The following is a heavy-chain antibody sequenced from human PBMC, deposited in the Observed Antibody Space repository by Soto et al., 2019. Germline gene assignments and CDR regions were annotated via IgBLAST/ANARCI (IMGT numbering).Heavy chain of an antibody. CDR3: APHTLDTGMPSGY. J-gene: IGHJ4*02. CDR2: IGGYKGNT. Sequence: QVQLVQSGAEVREPGASVKVSCKASGYTFTNYGVSWVRQAPGQGLEWMGWIGGYKGNTNYAQKPQGRVTLTTDTXTSTAYMELRSLRSDDTAVYYCAPHTLDTGMPSGYWGQGTLVTVSS. V-gene: IGHV1-18*01. CDR1: GYTFTNYG. D-gene: IGHD5-18*01.